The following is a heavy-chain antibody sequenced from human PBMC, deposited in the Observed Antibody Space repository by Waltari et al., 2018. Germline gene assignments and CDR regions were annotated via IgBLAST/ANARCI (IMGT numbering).Heavy chain of an antibody. J-gene: IGHJ3*02. CDR3: ARDLWFGESDAFDI. V-gene: IGHV3-53*01. CDR2: FYGGDRP. CDR1: GFTVSSNY. Sequence: EVQLVESGGGLIQPGGSLRLSCAASGFTVSSNYMSWVRQAPGKGLGGVEVFYGGDRPYSADSGKGRVTITGDNSKNTLYLQMNSLRAEDTAVYYCARDLWFGESDAFDIWGQGTMVTVSS. D-gene: IGHD3-10*01.